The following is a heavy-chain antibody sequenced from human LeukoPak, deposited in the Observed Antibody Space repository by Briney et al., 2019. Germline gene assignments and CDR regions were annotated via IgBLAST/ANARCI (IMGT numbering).Heavy chain of an antibody. D-gene: IGHD3-3*01. CDR2: IYHSGST. J-gene: IGHJ4*02. CDR3: AKTFTIFGVVTPAFDY. Sequence: PSQTLSLTCAVSGGSISSGGYSWSWIRQPPGKGLEWIGYIYHSGSTYYNPSLKSRVTISVDTSKNQFSLKLSSVTAADTAVYYCAKTFTIFGVVTPAFDYWGQGTLVTVSS. V-gene: IGHV4-30-2*03. CDR1: GGSISSGGYS.